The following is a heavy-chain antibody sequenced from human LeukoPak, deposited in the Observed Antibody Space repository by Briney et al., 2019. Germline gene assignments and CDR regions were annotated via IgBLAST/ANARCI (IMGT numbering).Heavy chain of an antibody. V-gene: IGHV4-39*01. J-gene: IGHJ3*02. CDR2: IYYSGST. Sequence: SETLSLTCTVSGGSISSSSYYWGWIRQPPGKGLEWIGSIYYSGSTYYNPSLKSRVTISVDTSKNQFSLKLSSATAADTAVYYCARPQYYYDSSGYYIGHDAFDIWGQGTMVTVSS. CDR3: ARPQYYYDSSGYYIGHDAFDI. CDR1: GGSISSSSYY. D-gene: IGHD3-22*01.